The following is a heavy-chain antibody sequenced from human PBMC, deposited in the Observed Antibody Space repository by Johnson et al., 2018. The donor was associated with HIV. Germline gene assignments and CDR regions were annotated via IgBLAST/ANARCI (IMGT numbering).Heavy chain of an antibody. CDR3: ARDSQIYGEAGDAVDI. V-gene: IGHV3-30*04. Sequence: QVQVVESGGGVVQPGRSLRLSCAASRFTFSSYAMHWVRQAPGKGLEWVAVISYDGSKKYYADSVKGRFTISRDNSKNTLYLQMNSLRAEDTAVYYCARDSQIYGEAGDAVDIWGQGTMVTVSS. CDR2: ISYDGSKK. D-gene: IGHD2/OR15-2a*01. CDR1: RFTFSSYA. J-gene: IGHJ3*02.